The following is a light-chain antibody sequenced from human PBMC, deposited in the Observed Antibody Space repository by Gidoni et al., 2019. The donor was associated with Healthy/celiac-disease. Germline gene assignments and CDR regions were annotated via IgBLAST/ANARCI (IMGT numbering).Light chain of an antibody. CDR3: QQYDNLPG. Sequence: DIQMTQSPSSLSASVGDRVTITCQASQDISNYLNWYQQKPGKAPKLLIYDASNLETGVPSRFSGSGSWTDFTFTISSLQPEDIATYYCQQYDNLPGFGGGTKVEIK. CDR2: DAS. J-gene: IGKJ4*01. V-gene: IGKV1-33*01. CDR1: QDISNY.